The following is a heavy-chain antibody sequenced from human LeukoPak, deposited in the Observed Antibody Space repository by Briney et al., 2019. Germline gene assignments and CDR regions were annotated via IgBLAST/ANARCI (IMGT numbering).Heavy chain of an antibody. CDR3: ARDRGNLDHNWYFDL. J-gene: IGHJ2*01. CDR2: ISRDGNNK. D-gene: IGHD3-10*01. V-gene: IGHV3-30*03. Sequence: GGSLRLSCAASGFDFSNYGIHWVRQAPGKRLEWVALISRDGNNKFYADSVKGRFTISRDNSKNTLYLQMNSLRAEDTAVYYCARDRGNLDHNWYFDLWGRGTLVTVSS. CDR1: GFDFSNYG.